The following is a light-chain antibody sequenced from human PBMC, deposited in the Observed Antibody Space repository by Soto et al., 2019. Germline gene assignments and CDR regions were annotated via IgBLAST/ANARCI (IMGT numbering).Light chain of an antibody. CDR1: QTVRNNY. Sequence: EFVLTQSPGTLSLSPGERATLSCRASQTVRNNYLAWYQQKPGQAPRLLIYDASSRATGIPDRFSGGGSGTDFTLSFSRLEPEDFAVYYRQQLSSYPLTFRGGTKVDIK. V-gene: IGKV3-20*01. J-gene: IGKJ4*01. CDR3: QQLSSYPLT. CDR2: DAS.